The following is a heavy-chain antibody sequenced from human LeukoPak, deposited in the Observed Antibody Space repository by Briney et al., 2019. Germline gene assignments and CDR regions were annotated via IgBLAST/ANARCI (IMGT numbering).Heavy chain of an antibody. CDR2: IYPGDSDT. J-gene: IGHJ4*02. CDR3: ARLSDYDILTGYLDY. D-gene: IGHD3-9*01. Sequence: GESLKISCKGSGYSFTSYWIGWVRQMPGKGLEWMGIIYPGDSDTRYSPSFQGQVTISADKSISTAYLQWSGLKASDTAMYYCARLSDYDILTGYLDYWGQGTLVTVSS. CDR1: GYSFTSYW. V-gene: IGHV5-51*01.